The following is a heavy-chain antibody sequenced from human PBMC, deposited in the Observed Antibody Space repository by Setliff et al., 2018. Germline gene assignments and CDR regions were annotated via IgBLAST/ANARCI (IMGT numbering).Heavy chain of an antibody. CDR2: ISYDGSNK. J-gene: IGHJ4*02. CDR3: AKAHSITMVRGVKSPDY. Sequence: GESLKISCAASGLTFSSYGMHWVRQAPGKGLEWVAVISYDGSNKYYADSVKGRFTISRDDSKNTLYLQMNSLRAEDTAVYYCAKAHSITMVRGVKSPDYWGQGTLVTVSS. CDR1: GLTFSSYG. D-gene: IGHD3-10*01. V-gene: IGHV3-30*18.